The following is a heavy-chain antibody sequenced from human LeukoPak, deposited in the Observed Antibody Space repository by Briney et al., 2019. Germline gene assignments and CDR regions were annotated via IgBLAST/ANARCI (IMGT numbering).Heavy chain of an antibody. J-gene: IGHJ4*02. CDR3: ARGREWEPKVFDY. CDR2: IYYSGNT. CDR1: GGSFSSGIYY. V-gene: IGHV4-61*01. D-gene: IGHD1-26*01. Sequence: SESLSLTCTVSGGSFSSGIYYWSWIRQPPGKGLEWIGYIYYSGNTNYNPSLKNRVTISVDTSKNQFSLRLSSVTAADTAVYYCARGREWEPKVFDYWGQGTLVTVSS.